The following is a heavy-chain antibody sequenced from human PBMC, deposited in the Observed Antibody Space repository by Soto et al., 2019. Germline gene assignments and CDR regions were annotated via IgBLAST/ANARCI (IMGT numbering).Heavy chain of an antibody. CDR3: ARGTTGTTSPAEYYYYYMDV. CDR2: INHSGRT. Sequence: QVQLQQWGAGLLKPSETLSLTCAVYGGSFSGYYWSWIRQPPGKGLEWIGEINHSGRTNYNPSLKSRVTISVDTSKNQFSLKLSSVTAADTAVYYCARGTTGTTSPAEYYYYYMDVWGKGTTVTVSS. CDR1: GGSFSGYY. D-gene: IGHD1-1*01. V-gene: IGHV4-34*01. J-gene: IGHJ6*03.